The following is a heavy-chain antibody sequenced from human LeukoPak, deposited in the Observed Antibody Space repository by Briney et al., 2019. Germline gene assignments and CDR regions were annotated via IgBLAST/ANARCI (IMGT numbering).Heavy chain of an antibody. V-gene: IGHV1-69*13. J-gene: IGHJ6*02. CDR3: ASRRGGFYYYGLDV. D-gene: IGHD3-16*01. Sequence: SVKVSCKASGGTFSSYAISWVRQAPGQGLERMGGIIPIFGTANYAQKFRGRVTITADESTSTAYMELSSLRSEDAAVYYCASRRGGFYYYGLDVWGQGTTVTVSS. CDR1: GGTFSSYA. CDR2: IIPIFGTA.